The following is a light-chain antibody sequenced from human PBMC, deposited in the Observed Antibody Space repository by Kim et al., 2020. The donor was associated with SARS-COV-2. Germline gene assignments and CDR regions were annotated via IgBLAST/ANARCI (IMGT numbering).Light chain of an antibody. CDR1: SGSVSTCYY. Sequence: GGTVTLTCGLSSGSVSTCYYPSWYQQTPGQAPRTLIYSTNTRSSGVPDRFSGSILGNKAALTITGAQADDESDYYCVLYMGSGIWVFGGGTQLTVL. V-gene: IGLV8-61*01. CDR2: STN. J-gene: IGLJ3*02. CDR3: VLYMGSGIWV.